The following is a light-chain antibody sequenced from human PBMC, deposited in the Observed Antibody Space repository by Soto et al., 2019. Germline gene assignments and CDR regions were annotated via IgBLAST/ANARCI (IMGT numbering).Light chain of an antibody. CDR3: QQYGSSPIT. J-gene: IGKJ5*01. CDR1: QSVRGNY. CDR2: DAS. Sequence: ETVLPQSPATLSLSPGERATLSCGASQSVRGNYLAWYQQKPGQAPRLLIHDASSRATGIPDRFSGTKSGTDFTLTIRRLEPEEAAVYYCQQYGSSPITFGQGTRLEIK. V-gene: IGKV3D-20*01.